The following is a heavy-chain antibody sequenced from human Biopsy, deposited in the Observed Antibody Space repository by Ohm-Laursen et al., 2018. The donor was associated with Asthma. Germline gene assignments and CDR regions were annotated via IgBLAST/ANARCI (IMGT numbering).Heavy chain of an antibody. V-gene: IGHV1-2*06. CDR2: ITPNSGAT. CDR3: ARGQKSAGDRWFDP. Sequence: SSVKVSCKASGYPFIGYHIHWMRQAPGQGLEWMGRITPNSGATNYAQKFQGRVTMTRDTSISTAYMEVSRLRSDDTAAYYCARGQKSAGDRWFDPWGQGTLVTVSS. CDR1: GYPFIGYH. D-gene: IGHD6-13*01. J-gene: IGHJ5*02.